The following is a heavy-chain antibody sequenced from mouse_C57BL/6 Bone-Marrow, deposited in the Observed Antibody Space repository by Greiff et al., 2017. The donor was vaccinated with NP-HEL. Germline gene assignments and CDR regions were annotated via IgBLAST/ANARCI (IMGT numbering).Heavy chain of an antibody. CDR2: ISSGGSYT. J-gene: IGHJ3*01. V-gene: IGHV5-6*01. D-gene: IGHD4-1*02. CDR1: GFTFSSYG. CDR3: ARPQLFAY. Sequence: EVKLVESGGDLVKPGGSLKLSCAASGFTFSSYGMSWVRQTPDKRLEWVATISSGGSYTYYPDSVKGRFTISRDNAKNTLYLQMSSLKSEDTAMYYRARPQLFAYWGQGTLVTVSA.